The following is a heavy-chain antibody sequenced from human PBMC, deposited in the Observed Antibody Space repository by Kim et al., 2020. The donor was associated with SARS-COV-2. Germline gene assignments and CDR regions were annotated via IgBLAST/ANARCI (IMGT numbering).Heavy chain of an antibody. D-gene: IGHD6-13*01. Sequence: SVKGRFTISRDNAKNSLYLQMNSLRAEDTALYYCAKDSSRVYYYYYGMDVWGQGTTVTVSS. CDR3: AKDSSRVYYYYYGMDV. V-gene: IGHV3-9*01. J-gene: IGHJ6*02.